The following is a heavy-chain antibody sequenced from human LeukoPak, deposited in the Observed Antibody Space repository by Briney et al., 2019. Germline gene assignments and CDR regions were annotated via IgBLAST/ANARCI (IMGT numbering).Heavy chain of an antibody. CDR3: ARMGDYANYFDY. CDR2: IYYSGST. D-gene: IGHD3-16*01. V-gene: IGHV4-30-4*01. Sequence: SETLSLTCTVSGGSISSGDYYWSWIRQPPGKGLEWIGYIYYSGSTNYNPSLKSRVTISVDTSKNQFSLKLSSVTAADTAVYYCARMGDYANYFDYWGQGTLVTVSS. CDR1: GGSISSGDYY. J-gene: IGHJ4*02.